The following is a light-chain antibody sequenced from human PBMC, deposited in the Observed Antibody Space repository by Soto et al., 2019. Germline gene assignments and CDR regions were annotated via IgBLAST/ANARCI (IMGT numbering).Light chain of an antibody. J-gene: IGLJ1*01. CDR1: SSNIGSNT. V-gene: IGLV1-44*01. CDR3: AAWDDSLNGYV. CDR2: RNN. Sequence: QSVLTQPPSASGTPGQRVTLSCSGSSSNIGSNTVNWYKQLPGTAPKLLIYRNNQRPSGVPDRFSGSKFGPSASLAISGLQSEDESDYDCAAWDDSLNGYVFGTGTKVTVL.